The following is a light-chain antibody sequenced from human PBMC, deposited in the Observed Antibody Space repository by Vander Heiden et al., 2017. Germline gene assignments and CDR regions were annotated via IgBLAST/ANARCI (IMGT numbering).Light chain of an antibody. V-gene: IGKV1-39*01. CDR3: QHYYSNAPIT. CDR2: AAS. CDR1: QSISSY. J-gene: IGKJ3*01. Sequence: DIEMTQSPSSLSASVGDRVTITCRASQSISSYLNWYKQKPGKAPKLLIYAASSLPCGVPSRFPGSCYGTDFTLTISIRQPEDFPAYYCQHYYSNAPITFGHGTKVDIK.